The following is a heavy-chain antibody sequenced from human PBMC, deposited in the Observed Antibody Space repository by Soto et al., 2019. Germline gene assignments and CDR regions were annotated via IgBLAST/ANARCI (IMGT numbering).Heavy chain of an antibody. Sequence: PGGSLRLSCAASGFTVSSYRMTWVRQAPGKGLEWVANIKEDGSEKNYVDSVKGRFTISRDNAKNSLYLQMNSLRGEGTATYYCARYLAMDVWGQGTTVTVSS. J-gene: IGHJ6*02. CDR2: IKEDGSEK. CDR3: ARYLAMDV. CDR1: GFTVSSYR. V-gene: IGHV3-7*03.